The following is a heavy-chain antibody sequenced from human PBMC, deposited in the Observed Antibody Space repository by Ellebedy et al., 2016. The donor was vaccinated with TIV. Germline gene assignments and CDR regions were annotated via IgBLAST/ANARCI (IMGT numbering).Heavy chain of an antibody. CDR1: GYTFTSYG. D-gene: IGHD6-19*01. Sequence: ASVKVSCKASGYTFTSYGISWVRQAPGQGLEWMGWISAYNGNTNYAQKLQGRVTMTTDTSTSTAYMELRSLRSDDTAVYYCARAPYSSGWYKAPLEHDYWGQGTLVTVSS. J-gene: IGHJ4*02. CDR2: ISAYNGNT. CDR3: ARAPYSSGWYKAPLEHDY. V-gene: IGHV1-18*04.